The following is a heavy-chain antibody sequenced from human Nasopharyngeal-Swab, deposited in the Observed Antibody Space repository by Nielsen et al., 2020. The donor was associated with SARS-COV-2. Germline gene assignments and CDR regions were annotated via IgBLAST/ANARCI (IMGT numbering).Heavy chain of an antibody. V-gene: IGHV3-11*01. J-gene: IGHJ4*02. D-gene: IGHD6-6*01. CDR2: ISSSGSTI. CDR3: AAGGDSSSSTFDY. Sequence: LSLTCAASGFTFSDYYMSWIRQAPGKGLEWVSYISSSGSTIYYADSVKGRFTISRDNSKNTLYLQMNSLRAEDTAVYYCAAGGDSSSSTFDYWGQGTLVTVSS. CDR1: GFTFSDYY.